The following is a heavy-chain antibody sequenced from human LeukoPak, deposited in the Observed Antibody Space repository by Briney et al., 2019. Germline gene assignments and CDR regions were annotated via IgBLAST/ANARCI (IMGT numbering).Heavy chain of an antibody. Sequence: ASVKVSCKASGYTFTGYYMHWVRQAPGQGLEWMGWIHPTSGGTNFAQRFQGRVTMTRDTSISTAYMELSSLRSDDTAIYYCARPYHWLEHHAFDIRGQGTMVTVSS. CDR1: GYTFTGYY. D-gene: IGHD6-19*01. CDR3: ARPYHWLEHHAFDI. CDR2: IHPTSGGT. J-gene: IGHJ3*02. V-gene: IGHV1-2*02.